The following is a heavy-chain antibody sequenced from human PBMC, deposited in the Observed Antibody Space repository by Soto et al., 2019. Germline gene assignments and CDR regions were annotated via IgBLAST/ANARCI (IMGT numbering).Heavy chain of an antibody. Sequence: ASVKVSCKASGYTFTGYYMHRVRQAPGQGLEWMGWINPNSGGTNYAQKFQGWVTMTRDTSISTAYMELSRLRSDDTAVYYCARVAAGRSYYGMDVWGQGTTVTVSS. D-gene: IGHD6-13*01. J-gene: IGHJ6*02. CDR3: ARVAAGRSYYGMDV. V-gene: IGHV1-2*04. CDR1: GYTFTGYY. CDR2: INPNSGGT.